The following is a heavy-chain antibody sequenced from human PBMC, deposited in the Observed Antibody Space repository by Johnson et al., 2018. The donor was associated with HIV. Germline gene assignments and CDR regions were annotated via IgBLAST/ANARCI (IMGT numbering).Heavy chain of an antibody. Sequence: QVQLVESGGGLVKPGGSLRLSCAASGFTFDDYAMHWIRQAPGKGLEWVAVISYDGSNKYYADSVKGRFTISRDNSKNTLYLQMNSLRAGDTAVYYCARARVITFGGVIVRVGAFDIWGQGTMVTVSS. V-gene: IGHV3-30*14. D-gene: IGHD3-16*02. CDR3: ARARVITFGGVIVRVGAFDI. CDR1: GFTFDDYA. J-gene: IGHJ3*02. CDR2: ISYDGSNK.